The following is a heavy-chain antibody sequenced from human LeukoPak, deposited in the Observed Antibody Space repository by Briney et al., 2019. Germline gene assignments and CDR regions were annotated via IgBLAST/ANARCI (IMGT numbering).Heavy chain of an antibody. V-gene: IGHV3-11*01. CDR2: ISSSGSTI. J-gene: IGHJ6*03. CDR1: GFTFSDYY. CDR3: ARVVVVVPAAISRYYMDV. Sequence: GGSLRLSCAASGFTFSDYYMSWIRQAPGKGLEWVSYISSSGSTIYYADSVKGRFTISRDNAKNSLYLQMDSLRAEDTAVYYCARVVVVVPAAISRYYMDVWGKGTTVTISS. D-gene: IGHD2-2*01.